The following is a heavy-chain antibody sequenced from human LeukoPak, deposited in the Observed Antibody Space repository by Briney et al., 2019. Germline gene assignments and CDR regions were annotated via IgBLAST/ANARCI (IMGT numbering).Heavy chain of an antibody. D-gene: IGHD6-13*01. Sequence: PGGSLRLSCAASGFTFRNYLMNWVRQAPGKGLEWVANIKQDGSEKYYVDSVKGRFTISRDNAKNSLYLQMNSLRAEDTAVYYCAREAYSSSWYVFDYWGQGTLVTVSP. CDR2: IKQDGSEK. CDR3: AREAYSSSWYVFDY. J-gene: IGHJ4*02. CDR1: GFTFRNYL. V-gene: IGHV3-7*01.